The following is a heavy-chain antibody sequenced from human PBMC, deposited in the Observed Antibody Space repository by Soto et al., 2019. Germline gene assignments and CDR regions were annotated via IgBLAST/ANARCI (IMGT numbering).Heavy chain of an antibody. Sequence: QVQLVQSGDEVKKPGASVKVSCKASGYIFVNYGIAWVRQAPGQGLEWMGWISPYTGYTHSASKVQGRLTMTTDTSTSTAYMDLGSLTSDDTAVYYCVMVDNYVTPTPQDVWGQGTTVTVSS. J-gene: IGHJ6*02. D-gene: IGHD3-16*01. CDR2: ISPYTGYT. CDR1: GYIFVNYG. V-gene: IGHV1-18*01. CDR3: VMVDNYVTPTPQDV.